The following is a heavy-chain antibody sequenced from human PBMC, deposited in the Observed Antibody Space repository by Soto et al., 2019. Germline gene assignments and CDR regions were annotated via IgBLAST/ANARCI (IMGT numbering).Heavy chain of an antibody. Sequence: GAAVKVSCKTSGYAFPHYVINWVRQAPGHGLEWMGFSTHTGNTNYAQNFQGRVVLTTDTSTSTAYMEVTSLRSDDTAVYYCARSGEHSLEYWG. CDR1: GYAFPHYV. V-gene: IGHV1-18*01. D-gene: IGHD1-26*01. CDR3: ARSGEHSLEY. CDR2: STHTGNT. J-gene: IGHJ4*01.